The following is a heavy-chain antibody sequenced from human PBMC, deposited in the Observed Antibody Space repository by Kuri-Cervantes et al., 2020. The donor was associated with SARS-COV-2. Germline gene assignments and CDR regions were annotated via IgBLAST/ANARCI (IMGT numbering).Heavy chain of an antibody. V-gene: IGHV3-33*01. CDR1: GFTFSSYG. J-gene: IGHJ4*02. CDR2: IWYDGSNK. Sequence: GESLKISCAASGFTFSSYGMHWVRQAPGKGLEWVAVIWYDGSNKYYADSVKGRFTISRDNSKNTLYLQMNSLRAEDTAVYYCAREGGYSSGYYYATHPLDYWGQGTLVTGSS. CDR3: AREGGYSSGYYYATHPLDY. D-gene: IGHD3-22*01.